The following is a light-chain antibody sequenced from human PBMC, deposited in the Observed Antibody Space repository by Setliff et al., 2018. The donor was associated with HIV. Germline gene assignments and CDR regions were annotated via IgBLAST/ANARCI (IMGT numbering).Light chain of an antibody. V-gene: IGLV2-14*03. CDR2: DVT. J-gene: IGLJ1*01. CDR1: SSDVGGYDF. CDR3: ASYRSPATYV. Sequence: QSALTQPASVSGSPGQSITISCIGTSSDVGGYDFVSWYQQRPGKAPKLIIFDVTERPSGVSHRFSGSKSGNTASLTISGLQTEDEADYFCASYRSPATYVFGSGTKAPS.